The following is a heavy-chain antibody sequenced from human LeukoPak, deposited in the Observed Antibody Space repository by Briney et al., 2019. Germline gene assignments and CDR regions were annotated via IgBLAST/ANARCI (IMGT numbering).Heavy chain of an antibody. CDR3: ARDPWQGSTTLH. CDR2: LYSDDSA. V-gene: IGHV3-66*02. D-gene: IGHD1-26*01. Sequence: GGSLRLSCAASGFTVSSNYMIWVRQAPGKGLEWVSLLYSDDSAYYPDSVKGRFTISRDNSKSTLHLQMDTLRTEDTAMYYCARDPWQGSTTLHWGQGIMVTVSS. J-gene: IGHJ4*02. CDR1: GFTVSSNY.